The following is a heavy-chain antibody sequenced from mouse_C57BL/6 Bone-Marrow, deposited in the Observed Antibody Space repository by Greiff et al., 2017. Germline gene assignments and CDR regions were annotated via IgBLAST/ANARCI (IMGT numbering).Heavy chain of an antibody. CDR3: ARDYYNSYYYAMDY. J-gene: IGHJ4*01. D-gene: IGHD2-12*01. CDR2: IDPSDSYT. Sequence: QVQLQQSGAELVKPGASVKLSCQASGYTFTSYWMQWVTQRPGQGIEWIGDIDPSDSYTNYNQKFNGKATLTVETASITAYIQLSSLTPEDSAVYYCARDYYNSYYYAMDYWGKGTSVTVSS. V-gene: IGHV1-50*01. CDR1: GYTFTSYW.